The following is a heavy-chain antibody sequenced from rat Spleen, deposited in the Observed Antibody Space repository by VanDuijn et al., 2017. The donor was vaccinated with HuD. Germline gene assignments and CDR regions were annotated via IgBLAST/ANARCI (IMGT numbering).Heavy chain of an antibody. CDR2: FTNASGGT. V-gene: IGHV5-31*01. J-gene: IGHJ2*01. Sequence: EVQLVESGGGLVLPGRSLKLSCVTSGFTFNYYWMTWIRQAPGKGLEWVASFTNASGGTHYPDSVKGRFTISRDVAKSTLYLQMDSRRSEDTATYYCATASYYGPDYWGQGVMVTVSS. CDR3: ATASYYGPDY. CDR1: GFTFNYYW. D-gene: IGHD1-6*01.